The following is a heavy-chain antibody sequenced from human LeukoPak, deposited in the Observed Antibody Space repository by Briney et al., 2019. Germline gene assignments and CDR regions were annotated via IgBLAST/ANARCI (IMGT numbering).Heavy chain of an antibody. D-gene: IGHD1-26*01. CDR3: AREAEWELPD. V-gene: IGHV1-46*03. CDR2: INPSGGST. CDR1: GYTFTSYY. J-gene: IGHJ4*02. Sequence: ASVKVSCKASGYTFTSYYMHWVRQAPEQGLEWMGIINPSGGSTSYAQKFQGRVTMTRDTSTSTVYIELSSLRSEDTAVYYCAREAEWELPDWGQGTLVTVSS.